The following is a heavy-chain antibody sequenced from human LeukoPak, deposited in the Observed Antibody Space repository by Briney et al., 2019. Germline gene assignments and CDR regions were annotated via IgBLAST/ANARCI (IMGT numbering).Heavy chain of an antibody. CDR2: IYFDGST. D-gene: IGHD6-19*01. V-gene: IGHV4-39*01. Sequence: SETLSLTCTVSGGSIRTDASYWAWIRQAPGKGLEWIGGIYFDGSTYYKSSFKSRVIISVDTSRNQFSLRLSSVTAADTAVFYCARLFSRGWEYFYGLNVWGQGTTITVSS. CDR3: ARLFSRGWEYFYGLNV. CDR1: GGSIRTDASY. J-gene: IGHJ6*02.